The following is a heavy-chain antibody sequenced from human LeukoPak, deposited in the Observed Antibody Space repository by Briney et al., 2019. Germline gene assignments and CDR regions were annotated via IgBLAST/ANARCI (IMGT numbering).Heavy chain of an antibody. V-gene: IGHV3-74*01. CDR1: GFTFSSYW. D-gene: IGHD6-13*01. CDR2: INSDESST. Sequence: GGSLRLSCAASGFTFSSYWMHWVRQAPGKGLVWVSRINSDESSTSYADSVKGRFTISRDNAKNTLYLQMNSLRAEDTAVYYCARDIEAAGLFFDYWGRGTLVTVSS. CDR3: ARDIEAAGLFFDY. J-gene: IGHJ4*02.